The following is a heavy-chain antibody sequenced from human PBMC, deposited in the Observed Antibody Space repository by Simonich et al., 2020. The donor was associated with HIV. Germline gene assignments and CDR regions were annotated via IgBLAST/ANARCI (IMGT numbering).Heavy chain of an antibody. V-gene: IGHV1-46*01. Sequence: QVQLVQSGAEVKKPGASVKVSCTASGYTFTTYYLHWVRQAPGQGLEWMGVLNPIDGTTIYAQNFQGRVTNTRDPSASTAYLGLSSLKYEDTAVYYCAREGDFLENAFDMWGQGTMVTVSS. CDR3: AREGDFLENAFDM. J-gene: IGHJ3*02. CDR1: GYTFTTYY. D-gene: IGHD3-3*01. CDR2: LNPIDGTT.